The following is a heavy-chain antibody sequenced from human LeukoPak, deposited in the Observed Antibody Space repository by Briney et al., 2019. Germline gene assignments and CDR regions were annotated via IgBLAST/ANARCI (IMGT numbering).Heavy chain of an antibody. D-gene: IGHD2-15*01. CDR3: AVLVVAAKDYFDY. CDR2: INHSGST. Sequence: SETLSLTCAVYGGSFSGYYWSWIRQRPGKGLEWIGEINHSGSTNYNPSLKSRVTISVDTSKNQFSLKLSSVTAADTAVYYCAVLVVAAKDYFDYWGQGTLVTVSS. CDR1: GGSFSGYY. V-gene: IGHV4-34*01. J-gene: IGHJ4*02.